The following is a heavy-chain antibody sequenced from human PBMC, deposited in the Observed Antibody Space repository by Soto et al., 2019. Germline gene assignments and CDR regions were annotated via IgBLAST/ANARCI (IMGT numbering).Heavy chain of an antibody. CDR3: AREMRYCTNGVCHSYGMDV. Sequence: QVQLQEAGPGLVKPSQTLSLTCTVSGASISTGDYYWSWIRQPPGRGLEWIGNSHNSGSTFHNPSLRCRLTMSMDTSKNQFSLKLTSVTAADTAIYFCAREMRYCTNGVCHSYGMDVWGQGTTVTVSS. D-gene: IGHD2-8*01. CDR2: SHNSGST. CDR1: GASISTGDYY. V-gene: IGHV4-30-4*08. J-gene: IGHJ6*02.